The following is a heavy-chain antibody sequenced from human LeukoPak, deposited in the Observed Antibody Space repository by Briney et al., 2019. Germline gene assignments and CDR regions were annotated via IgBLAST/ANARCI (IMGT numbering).Heavy chain of an antibody. CDR3: AKLSSGNLYYFDY. D-gene: IGHD3-3*01. V-gene: IGHV3-74*01. Sequence: PGGSLRLSCPVSGIPFSGYWVHWVRQAPGKGLVWVSRIRNDWTTTTYADFVKGRFTISRDAAKNTVSLQMNSLRAEDTAVYYCAKLSSGNLYYFDYWGQGTLVTVSS. CDR2: IRNDWTTT. J-gene: IGHJ4*02. CDR1: GIPFSGYW.